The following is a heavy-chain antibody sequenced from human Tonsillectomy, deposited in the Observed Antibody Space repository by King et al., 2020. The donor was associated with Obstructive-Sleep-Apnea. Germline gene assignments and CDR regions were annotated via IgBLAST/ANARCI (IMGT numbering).Heavy chain of an antibody. Sequence: VQLVESGGGLVQPGGSLRLSCVASGFTLSSYSINWVRQAPGKGLEWVSYISSSSSTIYYADSVKGRFTISRDNAKNSVYLQMNSLRAEDTAVYYCAGRLDYWGQGTLVTVSS. CDR1: GFTLSSYS. J-gene: IGHJ4*02. CDR3: AGRLDY. V-gene: IGHV3-48*04. CDR2: ISSSSSTI.